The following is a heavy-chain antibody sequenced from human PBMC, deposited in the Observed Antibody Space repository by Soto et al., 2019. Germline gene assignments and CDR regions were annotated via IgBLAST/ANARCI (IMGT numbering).Heavy chain of an antibody. CDR2: ISYDGSNK. CDR3: ARALYYVFWRGPLSD. CDR1: GFTFSSYA. Sequence: QVQLVESGGCVVQPGRSLRLSCAASGFTFSSYAMHWVRQAPGKGLEWVAVISYDGSNKYYADSVKGRFTISRDNSKNTLYLQMNSLGAEDTAVYYCARALYYVFWRGPLSDWGQGTLVTVSS. D-gene: IGHD3-3*01. V-gene: IGHV3-30-3*01. J-gene: IGHJ4*02.